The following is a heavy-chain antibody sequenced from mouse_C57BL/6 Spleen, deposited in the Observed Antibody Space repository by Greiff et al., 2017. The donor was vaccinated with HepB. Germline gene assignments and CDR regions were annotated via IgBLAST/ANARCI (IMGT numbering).Heavy chain of an antibody. D-gene: IGHD1-1*01. CDR1: GYAFSSSW. CDR3: ARGFTTVVPMDY. V-gene: IGHV1-82*01. Sequence: SGPELVKPGASVKISCKASGYAFSSSWMNWVKQRPGKGLEWIGRIYPGDGDTNYNGKFKGKATLTADKSSSTAYMQLSSLTSEDSAVYFCARGFTTVVPMDYWGQGTSVTVSS. CDR2: IYPGDGDT. J-gene: IGHJ4*01.